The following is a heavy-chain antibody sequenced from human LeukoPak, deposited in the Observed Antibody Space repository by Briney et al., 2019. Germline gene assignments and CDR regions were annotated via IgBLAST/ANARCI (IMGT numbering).Heavy chain of an antibody. CDR1: GFTFSSYS. CDR2: ISSSSSTI. CDR3: ARDGRGSYWELADY. D-gene: IGHD1-26*01. Sequence: GGSLRLSCAASGFTFSSYSMNWVRQAPGKGLEWVSYISSSSSTIYYADSVKGRFTISRDNAKNSLYLQMNSLRAEDTAVYYCARDGRGSYWELADYWGQGTLVTVSS. J-gene: IGHJ4*02. V-gene: IGHV3-48*01.